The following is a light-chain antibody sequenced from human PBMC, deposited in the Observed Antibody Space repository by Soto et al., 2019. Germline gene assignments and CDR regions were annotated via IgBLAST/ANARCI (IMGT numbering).Light chain of an antibody. V-gene: IGKV2-28*01. Sequence: DIVMTQSPLSLPVTPGEPASISCRSSQSLLIGKGYTYLDWYLQKPGQSPHLLIYLGSNRASGVPDRFSGSGSGTDFTLKISRVEAEDVGVYYCMQALQTPTFGQGTRLEIK. J-gene: IGKJ5*01. CDR2: LGS. CDR3: MQALQTPT. CDR1: QSLLIGKGYTY.